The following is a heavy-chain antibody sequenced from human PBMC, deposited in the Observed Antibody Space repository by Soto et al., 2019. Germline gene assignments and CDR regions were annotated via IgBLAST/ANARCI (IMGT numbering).Heavy chain of an antibody. D-gene: IGHD3-3*01. CDR3: ARHTDFWSGYYYYGMDV. J-gene: IGHJ6*02. CDR2: IYPGDSDT. V-gene: IGHV5-51*01. CDR1: GYSFTSYW. Sequence: GESLKISCKGSGYSFTSYWIGWVRQMPGKGLEWMGIIYPGDSDTRYSPSFQGQVTISADKSISTAYLQWSSLKASDTAMYYCARHTDFWSGYYYYGMDVWGQGTTVTVSS.